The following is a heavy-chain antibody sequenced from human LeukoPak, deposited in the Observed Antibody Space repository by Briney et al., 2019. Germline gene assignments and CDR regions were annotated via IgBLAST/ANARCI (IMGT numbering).Heavy chain of an antibody. CDR2: TSASAGNT. CDR1: GFTFSSYA. J-gene: IGHJ1*01. V-gene: IGHV3-23*01. Sequence: GGSLRLSCAASGFTFSSYAMSWVRQAPGKGLEWVSGTSASAGNTYYADSVKGRFTISRDNSKNTLYLQMNSLRAEDTAIYYCAKRGLAQYYYHTIPLQHWGQGTLVIVSS. D-gene: IGHD3-22*01. CDR3: AKRGLAQYYYHTIPLQH.